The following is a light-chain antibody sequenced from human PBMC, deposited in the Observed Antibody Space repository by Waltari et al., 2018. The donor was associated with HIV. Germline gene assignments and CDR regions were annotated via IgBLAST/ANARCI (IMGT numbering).Light chain of an antibody. V-gene: IGLV1-40*03. CDR1: SSNIGAGYD. J-gene: IGLJ2*01. CDR2: KNT. Sequence: QSVLTQPPSISGAPGQRITVSCSGTSSNIGAGYDVHWYQQLPGTAPQLLLYKNTNRPSGVPDRFSASKSDASASLAITGLQAADEGDYFCQSYDTSLSAWVFGGGTRLTVL. CDR3: QSYDTSLSAWV.